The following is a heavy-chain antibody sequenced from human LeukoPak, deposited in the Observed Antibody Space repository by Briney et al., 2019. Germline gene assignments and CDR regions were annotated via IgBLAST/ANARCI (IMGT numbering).Heavy chain of an antibody. CDR1: GGSISGSSYF. Sequence: SETLSLTCAVSGGSISGSSYFWGWIRQPPGKGLEWIGEIYHSGSTNYNPSLKSRVTIAVDKSKNQFSLKLSSVTAADTAVYYCGRGVSDYWGQGIVVTVSS. V-gene: IGHV4-39*07. CDR3: GRGVSDY. CDR2: IYHSGST. J-gene: IGHJ4*02.